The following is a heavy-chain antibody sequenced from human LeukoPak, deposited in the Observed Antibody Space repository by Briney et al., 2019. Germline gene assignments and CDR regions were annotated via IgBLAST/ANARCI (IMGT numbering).Heavy chain of an antibody. CDR2: ISGGGGST. Sequence: GGSLRLSCAASGFTFSSYAMSWVRQAPGKGREGVSAISGGGGSTYYADSVKGRFTISRDNSKNTLYLQMNSLGAEDTAVYYCAKSVARRYYFDYWGQGTLVTVSS. CDR3: AKSVARRYYFDY. CDR1: GFTFSSYA. V-gene: IGHV3-23*01. D-gene: IGHD6-19*01. J-gene: IGHJ4*02.